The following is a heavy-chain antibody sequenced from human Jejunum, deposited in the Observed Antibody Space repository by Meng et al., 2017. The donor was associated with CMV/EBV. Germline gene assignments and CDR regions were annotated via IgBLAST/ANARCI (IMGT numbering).Heavy chain of an antibody. D-gene: IGHD6-19*01. Sequence: GQRVDSGGGVCQPGGSRRLSCAASGFTFSIYGMHWVRQAPGKGLELVAFIRYDGTVQNYADSVKGRFTISRDNSWNMLSLEMNSLRPEDTAVYYCAKVGFGWYSIDYWGQGTLVTVSS. V-gene: IGHV3-30*02. CDR3: AKVGFGWYSIDY. CDR1: GFTFSIYG. J-gene: IGHJ4*02. CDR2: IRYDGTVQ.